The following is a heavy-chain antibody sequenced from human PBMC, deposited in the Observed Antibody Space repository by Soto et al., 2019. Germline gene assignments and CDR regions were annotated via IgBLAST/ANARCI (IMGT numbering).Heavy chain of an antibody. CDR3: ARGPVAGSDF. D-gene: IGHD6-19*01. CDR1: GYTFTSYG. Sequence: VXVSCKAXGYTFTSYGIVWVRQAPGQGLEWMGWISPYSGETRYAEKFQDRVTLTTDTSTKTAYMDLRNLKSDDTDVYWCARGPVAGSDFWGQGTLVTVS. V-gene: IGHV1-18*04. J-gene: IGHJ4*02. CDR2: ISPYSGET.